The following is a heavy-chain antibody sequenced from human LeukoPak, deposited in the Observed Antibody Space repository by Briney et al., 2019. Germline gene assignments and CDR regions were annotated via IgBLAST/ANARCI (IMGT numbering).Heavy chain of an antibody. CDR2: IRYDGSNK. V-gene: IGHV3-30*02. CDR3: AKVPFVVVVPAAMDY. CDR1: GFTFSSYG. D-gene: IGHD2-2*01. Sequence: GGSLRLSCAASGFTFSSYGMHWVRQAPGKGLEWVAFIRYDGSNKYYADSVKGRFTISRDNSKNTLYPQMNSLRAEDTAVYYCAKVPFVVVVPAAMDYWGQGTLVTVSS. J-gene: IGHJ4*02.